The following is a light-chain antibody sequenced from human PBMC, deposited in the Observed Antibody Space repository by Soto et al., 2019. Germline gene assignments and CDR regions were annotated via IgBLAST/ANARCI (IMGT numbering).Light chain of an antibody. V-gene: IGLV3-21*04. CDR1: NIGSKS. CDR2: YDS. Sequence: SYELTQPPSVSVAPGKTARITCGGNNIGSKSVQWYQQKPGQAPVLVIYYDSDRPSGSPERFSGSNSGNTATLTISRVEAGDEADYYCQVWDSSSDHPVFGGGTQLTVL. CDR3: QVWDSSSDHPV. J-gene: IGLJ7*01.